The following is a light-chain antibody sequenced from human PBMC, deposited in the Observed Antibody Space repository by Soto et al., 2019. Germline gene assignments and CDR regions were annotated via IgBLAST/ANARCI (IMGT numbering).Light chain of an antibody. CDR3: QQLFDSPIT. Sequence: DIQMTQSPSTLSASVGDRVTITCRASQSIGRFLAWYQVKPGKAPKLLIYAASTLESGVPSRFSATVSGTEFSLTITSLQPEDFATYYCQQLFDSPITFGQGTRLEI. CDR1: QSIGRF. J-gene: IGKJ5*01. V-gene: IGKV1-5*01. CDR2: AAS.